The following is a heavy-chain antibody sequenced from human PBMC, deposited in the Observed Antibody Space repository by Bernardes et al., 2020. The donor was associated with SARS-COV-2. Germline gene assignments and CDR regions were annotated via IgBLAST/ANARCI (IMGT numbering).Heavy chain of an antibody. J-gene: IGHJ4*02. V-gene: IGHV1-18*04. Sequence: ASVKVSCKASGYTFTSYGISWVRQAPGQGLEWMGWISAYNGNTNYAQKFQGRVSMTTDTSTSTAYMELRSLRSDDTAVYHCATSVAVSAAFDYWGQGTLVTVSS. CDR2: ISAYNGNT. CDR1: GYTFTSYG. D-gene: IGHD6-19*01. CDR3: ATSVAVSAAFDY.